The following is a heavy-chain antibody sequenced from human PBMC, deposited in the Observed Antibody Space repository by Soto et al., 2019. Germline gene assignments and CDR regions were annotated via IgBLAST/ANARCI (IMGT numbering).Heavy chain of an antibody. CDR2: ISAVNGNT. D-gene: IGHD3-10*01. J-gene: IGHJ4*02. V-gene: IGHV1-3*01. CDR3: ALNNGEYSGICTY. CDR1: GYTFTNYA. Sequence: ASVKVCCKASGYTFTNYAIHWVRQAPGQNLEWMGWISAVNGNTKYSQRFQGRVTFTSDTSASTAYMELSSLRSEDTAVFYCALNNGEYSGICTYWGQGTLVTVSS.